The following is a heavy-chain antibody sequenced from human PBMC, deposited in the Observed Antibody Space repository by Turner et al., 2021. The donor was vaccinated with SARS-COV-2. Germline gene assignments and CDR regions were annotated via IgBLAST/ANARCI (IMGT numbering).Heavy chain of an antibody. V-gene: IGHV3-23*01. D-gene: IGHD3-3*01. Sequence: EVQLLESVGGLVQPGTSLRLSCAASGFTFSSYAMSWVRQAPGKGLEWVSAISGSGGSTYYAASVKGRFTIYRDNSKNTLYLQMNSLRAEDTAVYYCAQAGLEISSHFDYWGQGNLVTVSS. CDR3: AQAGLEISSHFDY. J-gene: IGHJ4*02. CDR2: ISGSGGST. CDR1: GFTFSSYA.